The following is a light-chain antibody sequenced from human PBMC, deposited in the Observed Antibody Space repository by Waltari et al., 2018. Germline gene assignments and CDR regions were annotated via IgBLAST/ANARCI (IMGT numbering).Light chain of an antibody. V-gene: IGLV2-14*03. CDR2: DVS. J-gene: IGLJ2*01. Sequence: QSALTQPASVSGSPGQSITISCTGTSSDVGGSNYVSSYQQHPGNAPKLMIYDVSNRPSGVSNRFSGSKSGNTASLTISGLQAEDEADYYCSSYTSSSTLDVVFGGGTKLTVL. CDR3: SSYTSSSTLDVV. CDR1: SSDVGGSNY.